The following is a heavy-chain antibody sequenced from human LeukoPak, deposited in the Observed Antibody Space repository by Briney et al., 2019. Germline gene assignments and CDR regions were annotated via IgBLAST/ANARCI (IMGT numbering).Heavy chain of an antibody. J-gene: IGHJ4*02. D-gene: IGHD3-10*01. V-gene: IGHV3-7*04. Sequence: GGSLRLSCAASGFTFTSYWMTWVRQAPGKGLEWVANIKQDGSVKNYVDSLRGRFTISRDNAKDSLYLQMNSLRAEDTAVYFCAKDYYYRFDYWGQGTLVTVSS. CDR1: GFTFTSYW. CDR3: AKDYYYRFDY. CDR2: IKQDGSVK.